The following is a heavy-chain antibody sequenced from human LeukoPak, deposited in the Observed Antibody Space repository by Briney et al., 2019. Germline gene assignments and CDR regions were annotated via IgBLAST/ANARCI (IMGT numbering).Heavy chain of an antibody. CDR1: GFTFSNYE. CDR2: ISSSGTTI. Sequence: GGSLRLSCAASGFTFSNYEMNWVRQAPGKGLEWVSYISSSGTTIYYAGSVKGRFTISRDNAKSSLYLQMNSLRAEDTAIYYCARAPTDSILLPLGGGFDPWGQGTLVTVSS. V-gene: IGHV3-48*03. CDR3: ARAPTDSILLPLGGGFDP. J-gene: IGHJ5*02. D-gene: IGHD2/OR15-2a*01.